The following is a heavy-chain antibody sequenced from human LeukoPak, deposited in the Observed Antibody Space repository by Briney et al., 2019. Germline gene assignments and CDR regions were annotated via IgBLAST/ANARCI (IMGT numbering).Heavy chain of an antibody. V-gene: IGHV4-61*05. CDR1: GGSISSSSYY. Sequence: PSETLSLTCTVSGGSISSSSYYWDWIRQPPGKGLEWIGYIYYSGSTNYNPSLKSRVTISVDTSKNQFSLKLSSVTAADTAVYYCARGHGSVTTDYWGQGTLVTVSS. CDR3: ARGHGSVTTDY. CDR2: IYYSGST. J-gene: IGHJ4*02. D-gene: IGHD3-10*01.